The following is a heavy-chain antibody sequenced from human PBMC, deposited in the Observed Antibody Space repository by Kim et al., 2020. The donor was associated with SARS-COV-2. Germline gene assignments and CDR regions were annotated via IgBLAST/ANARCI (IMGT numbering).Heavy chain of an antibody. D-gene: IGHD3-22*01. CDR3: ARGEADYDTEFDP. V-gene: IGHV1-18*01. J-gene: IGHJ5*02. Sequence: YAPTLQGRVTMTTDTSTSTAYMELRSLRSDDTAVYYCARGEADYDTEFDPWGQGTLVTVSS.